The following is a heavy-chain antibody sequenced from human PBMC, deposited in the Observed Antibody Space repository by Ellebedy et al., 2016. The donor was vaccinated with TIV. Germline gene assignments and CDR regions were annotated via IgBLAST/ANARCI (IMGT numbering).Heavy chain of an antibody. CDR3: ARDQWLGRAYYFDS. V-gene: IGHV3-7*01. CDR1: GFTFSNYW. CDR2: IKQDGSEK. D-gene: IGHD6-19*01. J-gene: IGHJ4*02. Sequence: GESLKISCATSGFTFSNYWMTWVRQAPGKGLEWVANIKQDGSEKYYVDSVKGRFSISRDNAKSSLYLQMNSLTDEDTAVYYCARDQWLGRAYYFDSWGQGTLATVSS.